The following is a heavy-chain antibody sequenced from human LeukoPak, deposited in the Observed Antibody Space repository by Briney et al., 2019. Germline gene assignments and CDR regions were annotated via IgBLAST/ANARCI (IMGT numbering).Heavy chain of an antibody. V-gene: IGHV1-2*02. D-gene: IGHD2-15*01. CDR2: INPNTGDT. Sequence: ASVKVSCKASGYTFTGYYIHWVRQAPGQGLEWMGWINPNTGDTNFAQKFQGRVAMTRDTSLSTAYMDLSRLTSDDTAVYYCARDWPGISLHFDLWGRGTLITVSS. CDR1: GYTFTGYY. CDR3: ARDWPGISLHFDL. J-gene: IGHJ2*01.